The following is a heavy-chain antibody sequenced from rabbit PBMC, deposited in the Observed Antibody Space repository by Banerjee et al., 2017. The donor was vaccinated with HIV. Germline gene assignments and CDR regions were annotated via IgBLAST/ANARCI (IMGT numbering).Heavy chain of an antibody. CDR2: IDPVFGNT. J-gene: IGHJ6*01. D-gene: IGHD8-1*01. V-gene: IGHV1S7*01. Sequence: QLMESGGGPVQPGGSLKLSCKVSGFDFSSYYMTWVRQAPGKGLEWTGYIDPVFGNTYYASWVNGRFTISSDNAQNTVDLQMNSLTAADTATYFCARHAGYAGYGYSTLDLWGQGTLVTVS. CDR3: ARHAGYAGYGYSTLDL. CDR1: GFDFSSYY.